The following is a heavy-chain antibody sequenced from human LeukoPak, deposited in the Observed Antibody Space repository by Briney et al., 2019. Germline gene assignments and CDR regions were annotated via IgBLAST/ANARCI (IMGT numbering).Heavy chain of an antibody. Sequence: SETLSLTCAVYDGSFSGYFWSWIRQPPGKGLEWIGEINHSGSTNYNPSLKSRVILSVGTSNNQFSLKLNSVTAADTALYYCARGTVEYTNSPPVFDYWGQATLVTVPS. D-gene: IGHD6-6*01. J-gene: IGHJ4*02. V-gene: IGHV4-34*01. CDR2: INHSGST. CDR3: ARGTVEYTNSPPVFDY. CDR1: DGSFSGYF.